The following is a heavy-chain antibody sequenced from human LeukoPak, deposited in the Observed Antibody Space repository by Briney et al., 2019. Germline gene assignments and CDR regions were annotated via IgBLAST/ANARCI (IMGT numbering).Heavy chain of an antibody. CDR2: IYSGGST. J-gene: IGHJ4*02. D-gene: IGHD3-22*01. V-gene: IGHV3-53*04. CDR1: GFTVNHNY. Sequence: GGSLRLSCAVSGFTVNHNYMSWVRRAPGKGLEWVSVIYSGGSTYYTGAVKGRFTISRHDSENTLYLQMNSLRVEDTAVYYCAAASDGAIGYYYYWGQGTLVTVSS. CDR3: AAASDGAIGYYYY.